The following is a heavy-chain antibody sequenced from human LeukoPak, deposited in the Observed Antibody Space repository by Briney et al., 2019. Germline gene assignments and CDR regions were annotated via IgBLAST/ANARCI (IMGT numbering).Heavy chain of an antibody. Sequence: SQTLSPTCAVSGGSISSGGYSWSWIRQPPGKGLEWIGYIYHSGSTYYNPSLKSRVTISVDRSKNQFSLKLSSVTAADTAVYYCAREDVRGYSYGPDAFDIWGQGTMVTVSS. CDR1: GGSISSGGYS. J-gene: IGHJ3*02. CDR2: IYHSGST. V-gene: IGHV4-30-2*01. CDR3: AREDVRGYSYGPDAFDI. D-gene: IGHD5-18*01.